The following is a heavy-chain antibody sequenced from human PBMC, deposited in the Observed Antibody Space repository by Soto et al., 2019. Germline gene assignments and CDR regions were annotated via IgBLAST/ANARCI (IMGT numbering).Heavy chain of an antibody. D-gene: IGHD4-4*01. CDR3: ARGMTTVTTYDY. CDR1: GGSISSGGYS. J-gene: IGHJ4*02. CDR2: IYHSGST. Sequence: PSETLSLTYAVSGGSISSGGYSWSWIRQPPGKGLEWIGYIYHSGSTYYNPSLKSRVTISVDRSKNQFSLNLSSVTAADTAVYYCARGMTTVTTYDYWGQGTLVTVSS. V-gene: IGHV4-30-2*01.